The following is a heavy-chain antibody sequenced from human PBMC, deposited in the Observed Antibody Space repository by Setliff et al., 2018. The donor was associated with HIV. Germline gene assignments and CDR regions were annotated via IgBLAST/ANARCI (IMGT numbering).Heavy chain of an antibody. V-gene: IGHV4-61*02. CDR1: GDYISRGPYY. D-gene: IGHD6-13*01. J-gene: IGHJ6*03. CDR3: ARCTSNHMTAAGKKTIYYHYMVV. Sequence: SETLSLASTVSGDYISRGPYYWSWIRQSAGRGLEWNGRVYSNGDTNYNPSLRSRVIISVDRSKNQFFLTLVSVTAADTALYYCARCTSNHMTAAGKKTIYYHYMVVWGKGTTVTVSS. CDR2: VYSNGDT.